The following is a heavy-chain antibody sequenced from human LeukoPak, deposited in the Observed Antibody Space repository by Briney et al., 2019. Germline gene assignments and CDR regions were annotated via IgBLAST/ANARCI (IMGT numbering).Heavy chain of an antibody. CDR3: AKGEGGIQLWFSDY. CDR1: GFTFDDYA. Sequence: PGGSLRLSCAAFGFTFDDYAMHWVRQAPGKGLEWVSGISWNSGSIGYADSVKGRFTISRDNAKNSLYLQMNSLRAEDTALYYCAKGEGGIQLWFSDYWGQGTLVTVSS. J-gene: IGHJ4*02. CDR2: ISWNSGSI. V-gene: IGHV3-9*01. D-gene: IGHD5-18*01.